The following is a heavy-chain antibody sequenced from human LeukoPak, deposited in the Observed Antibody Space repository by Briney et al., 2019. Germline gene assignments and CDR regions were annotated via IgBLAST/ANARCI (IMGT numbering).Heavy chain of an antibody. CDR1: GDSTSNFY. CDR2: IHYSGSS. CDR3: ALAPNSNWFDF. V-gene: IGHV4-59*03. J-gene: IGHJ5*01. Sequence: SETLSLTCTVSGDSTSNFYWNWIRQSPGKGLEWIGNIHYSGSSVYNPSLKSRGTISIDASRRQFFLKLNSVTAADTAVYFCALAPNSNWFDFWGPGTLVTVSS. D-gene: IGHD2-8*01.